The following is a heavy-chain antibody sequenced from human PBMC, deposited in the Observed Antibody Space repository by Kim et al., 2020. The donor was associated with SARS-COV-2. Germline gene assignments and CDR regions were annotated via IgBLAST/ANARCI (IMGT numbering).Heavy chain of an antibody. CDR3: AKDLAWFGELARGGYYGMDV. J-gene: IGHJ6*02. CDR1: EFTFSSYG. Sequence: GGSLRLSCAASEFTFSSYGMHWVRQAPGKGLEWVALIWYDGSNKYYADSVKGRFTISRDNSKNTLYLQLNSLRAEDTAVYYCAKDLAWFGELARGGYYGMDVWGQGTTVTVSS. V-gene: IGHV3-33*06. CDR2: IWYDGSNK. D-gene: IGHD3-10*01.